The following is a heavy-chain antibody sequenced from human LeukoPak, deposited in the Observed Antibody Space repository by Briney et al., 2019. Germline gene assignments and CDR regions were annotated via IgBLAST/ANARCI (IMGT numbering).Heavy chain of an antibody. J-gene: IGHJ6*02. CDR3: ARDRYYGAGSYGNYYGMDV. V-gene: IGHV3-23*01. D-gene: IGHD3-10*01. CDR2: ISGSGGST. CDR1: GFTFSSYA. Sequence: GGSLRLSCAASGFTFSSYAMSWVRQAPGKGLEWVSAISGSGGSTYYADSVKGRFTISRDKSKNTLYLQMNSLRAEDSAVYYCARDRYYGAGSYGNYYGMDVWGQGTTVTVSS.